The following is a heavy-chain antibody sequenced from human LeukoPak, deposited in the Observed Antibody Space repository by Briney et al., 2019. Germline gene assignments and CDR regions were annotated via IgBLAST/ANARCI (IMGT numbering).Heavy chain of an antibody. CDR3: ARDFGTTGWHTFDY. J-gene: IGHJ4*02. CDR2: TYYRSKWYN. Sequence: SQTLSLTCVVSGDSVSSKNGAWNWIRQSPSRGLEWLGRTYYRSKWYNDYAESMEGRMTISQDTSKNQYSLHLHSVTPDDTAVYYCARDFGTTGWHTFDYWGQGTLVTVSS. V-gene: IGHV6-1*01. D-gene: IGHD6-19*01. CDR1: GDSVSSKNGA.